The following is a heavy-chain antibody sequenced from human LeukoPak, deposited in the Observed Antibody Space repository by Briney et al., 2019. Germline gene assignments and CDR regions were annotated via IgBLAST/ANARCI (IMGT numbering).Heavy chain of an antibody. Sequence: GGSLRLSCVASGFRFNSYWMSWVRQAPGKGLEWVANIKQDGSEKYYVDSVKGRFTIFRDNAKNSLYLQLNSLRVEDTAVYYCARQWSGYYTGYYFDYWGQGTLVTVSS. CDR3: ARQWSGYYTGYYFDY. CDR2: IKQDGSEK. D-gene: IGHD3-3*01. V-gene: IGHV3-7*01. J-gene: IGHJ4*02. CDR1: GFRFNSYW.